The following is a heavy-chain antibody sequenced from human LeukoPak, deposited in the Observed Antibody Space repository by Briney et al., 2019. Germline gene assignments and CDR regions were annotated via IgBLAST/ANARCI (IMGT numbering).Heavy chain of an antibody. J-gene: IGHJ6*03. V-gene: IGHV3-30*02. CDR3: AKDRNGSGSLYYYYMDV. D-gene: IGHD3-10*01. CDR2: IRYDGSNK. CDR1: GFTFSSYA. Sequence: PGGSLRLSCEASGFTFSSYAITWVRQAPGKGLEWVAFIRYDGSNKYYADSVKGRFTISRDNSKNTLYLQMNSLRAEDTAVYYCAKDRNGSGSLYYYYMDVWGKGTTVTISS.